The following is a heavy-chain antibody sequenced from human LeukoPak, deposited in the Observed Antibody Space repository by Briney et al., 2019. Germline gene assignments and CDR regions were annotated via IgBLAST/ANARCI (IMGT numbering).Heavy chain of an antibody. V-gene: IGHV3-9*01. Sequence: GRSLRLSCAASGFTFDDYAMHWVRQAPGKGLEWVSGISWNSGSIGYADSVKGRFTISRGNSKNTLYLQMYSLRAEDTAVYYCAKISGYYTSDYWGQGTLVTVSS. J-gene: IGHJ4*02. CDR3: AKISGYYTSDY. D-gene: IGHD3-22*01. CDR2: ISWNSGSI. CDR1: GFTFDDYA.